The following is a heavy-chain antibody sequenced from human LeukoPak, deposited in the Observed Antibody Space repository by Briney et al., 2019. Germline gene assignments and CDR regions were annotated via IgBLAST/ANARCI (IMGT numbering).Heavy chain of an antibody. CDR3: ARRLGTYYDSSGYYPYYFDY. CDR1: GYSFTNYW. Sequence: GESLKISCKGSGYSFTNYWIGWVRQMPGKGLGWMGIIYPGDSDTRYSPSFQGQVPISPDQSISTAYLQWSSLEASDTAMYYCARRLGTYYDSSGYYPYYFDYWGQGTLVSVSS. CDR2: IYPGDSDT. V-gene: IGHV5-51*01. J-gene: IGHJ4*02. D-gene: IGHD3-22*01.